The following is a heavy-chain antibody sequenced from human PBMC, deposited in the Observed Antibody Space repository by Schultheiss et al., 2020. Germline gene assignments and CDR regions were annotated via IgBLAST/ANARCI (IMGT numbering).Heavy chain of an antibody. Sequence: SQTLSLTCTVSGGSISSGSYYWSWIRQPPGKGLEWIGEINHSGSTNYNPSLKSRVTISVDTSKNQFSLKLSSVTAADTAVYYCARWGGYYPYYFDYWGQGTLVTVSS. J-gene: IGHJ4*02. V-gene: IGHV4-39*07. D-gene: IGHD3-3*01. CDR3: ARWGGYYPYYFDY. CDR2: INHSGST. CDR1: GGSISSGSYY.